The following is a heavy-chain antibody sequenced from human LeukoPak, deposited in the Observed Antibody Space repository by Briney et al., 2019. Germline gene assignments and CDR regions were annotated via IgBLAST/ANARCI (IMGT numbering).Heavy chain of an antibody. V-gene: IGHV3-23*01. CDR3: VKGGTTVVTPSYWYFDL. Sequence: PGGSLRLSCAASGFTFASYAMSWVRQAPGKGLEWVSAISGSGGSTYYADSVKGRFTISRDNSKNTLYLQMHSLRAEDTAVYYCVKGGTTVVTPSYWYFDLWGRGTLVTVSS. CDR2: ISGSGGST. J-gene: IGHJ2*01. D-gene: IGHD4-23*01. CDR1: GFTFASYA.